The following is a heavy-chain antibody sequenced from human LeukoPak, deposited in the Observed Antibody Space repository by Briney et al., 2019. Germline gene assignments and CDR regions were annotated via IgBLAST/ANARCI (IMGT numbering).Heavy chain of an antibody. CDR2: IKQDGSVE. V-gene: IGHV3-7*01. D-gene: IGHD1-26*01. Sequence: GGSLRLSCAASGFTFSSYWMNWVRQAPGKGLEWVANIKQDGSVENYVDSVKGRFTISRDNAKNSLYLQMNSLRAEGTAVYYCARDPVGAPYYDYWGQGTLVTVSS. J-gene: IGHJ4*02. CDR1: GFTFSSYW. CDR3: ARDPVGAPYYDY.